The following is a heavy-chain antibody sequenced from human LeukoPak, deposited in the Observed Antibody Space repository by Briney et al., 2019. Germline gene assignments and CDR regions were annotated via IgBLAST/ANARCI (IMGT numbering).Heavy chain of an antibody. Sequence: PSETLSLTCTVSGGSLSSYYWTWIRQPPGKGLEWIGYICYSGSTNYNPSLKSRVTISIDTSKNQFSLKLSSVTVADTAVYYCTRGLKFYDILTAYYTFPYFDYWGQGALVTVSS. D-gene: IGHD3-9*01. CDR3: TRGLKFYDILTAYYTFPYFDY. CDR1: GGSLSSYY. CDR2: ICYSGST. V-gene: IGHV4-59*01. J-gene: IGHJ4*02.